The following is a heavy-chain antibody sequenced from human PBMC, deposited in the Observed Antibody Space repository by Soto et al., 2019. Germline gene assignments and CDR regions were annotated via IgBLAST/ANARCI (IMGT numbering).Heavy chain of an antibody. Sequence: QVQLQESGPGLVKPSQTLSLTCTVSGGSISSGDYYWSWIRQPPGKGLEWIGYIYYSGGSYRNPSLKSRLAISVDTSKNQFSLKLNSVTAADTAVYYCAREDGGNSGYVDYWGQGTLVTVSS. V-gene: IGHV4-30-4*01. D-gene: IGHD2-21*02. CDR2: IYYSGGS. CDR3: AREDGGNSGYVDY. J-gene: IGHJ4*02. CDR1: GGSISSGDYY.